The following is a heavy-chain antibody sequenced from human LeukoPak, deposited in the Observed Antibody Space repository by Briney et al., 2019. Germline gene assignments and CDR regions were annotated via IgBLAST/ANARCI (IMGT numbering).Heavy chain of an antibody. J-gene: IGHJ4*02. V-gene: IGHV5-51*01. D-gene: IGHD2-2*01. CDR3: ARRTTSSSPPDY. CDR2: IYPGDSDT. Sequence: GESLKISCMCSGYSFTVSRSGWVRRMPGKGLEWMGIIYPGDSDTRYSPSFQGQVTISADKSISTAYLQWSSLRASDTAVYYCARRTTSSSPPDYWGQGTLVTVSS. CDR1: GYSFTVSR.